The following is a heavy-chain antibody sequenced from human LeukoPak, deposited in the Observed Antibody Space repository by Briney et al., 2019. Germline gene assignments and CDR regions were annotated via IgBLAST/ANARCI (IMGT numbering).Heavy chain of an antibody. CDR1: GGFISSSNSH. CDR2: IYYSGNT. J-gene: IGHJ5*02. D-gene: IGHD2-15*01. Sequence: SETLSLTCTVSGGFISSSNSHWAWIRQPPGKGLEWVGTIYYSGNTYYKSSLKSRVTISVDTSKNQFSLKLSSVTAADTAVYYCARDVSCSGGSCYGLSDNWFDPWGQGTLVTVSS. V-gene: IGHV4-39*07. CDR3: ARDVSCSGGSCYGLSDNWFDP.